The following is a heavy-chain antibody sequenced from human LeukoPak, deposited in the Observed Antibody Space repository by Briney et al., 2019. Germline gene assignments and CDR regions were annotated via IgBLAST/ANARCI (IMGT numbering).Heavy chain of an antibody. CDR1: GGSISSSSYY. V-gene: IGHV4-61*05. CDR2: IYYSGST. CDR3: ARIAGDHYYDSSGYPPYYFDY. J-gene: IGHJ4*02. Sequence: PSETLSLTCTVSGGSISSSSYYWSWIRQPPGKGLEWIGYIYYSGSTNYNPSLKSRVTISVDTSKNQFSLKLSSVTAADTAVYYCARIAGDHYYDSSGYPPYYFDYWGQGTLVTVSS. D-gene: IGHD3-22*01.